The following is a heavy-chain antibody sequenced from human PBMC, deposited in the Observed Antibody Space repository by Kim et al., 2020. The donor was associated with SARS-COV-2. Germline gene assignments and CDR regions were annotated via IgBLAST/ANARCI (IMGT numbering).Heavy chain of an antibody. J-gene: IGHJ4*02. Sequence: FEGRVTITADESTSTAYMELSSLRSEDTAVYYCARYHYYGSGSYYTPFDYWGQGTLVTVSS. CDR3: ARYHYYGSGSYYTPFDY. D-gene: IGHD3-10*01. V-gene: IGHV1-69*01.